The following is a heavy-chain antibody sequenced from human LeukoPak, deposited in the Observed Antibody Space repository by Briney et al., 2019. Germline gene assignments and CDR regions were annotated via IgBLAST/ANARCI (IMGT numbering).Heavy chain of an antibody. J-gene: IGHJ4*02. CDR3: ARMAYCGSDCYYYFDY. Sequence: SETLSLTCTVSGGSISNYYWSWIRQPPGKGLEWIGFVYYSGRTSYNPFLKSRVTITADTSENQFSLRLNSVTAADAAVYYCARMAYCGSDCYYYFDYWGQGTLVTVSS. D-gene: IGHD2-21*02. CDR1: GGSISNYY. CDR2: VYYSGRT. V-gene: IGHV4-59*01.